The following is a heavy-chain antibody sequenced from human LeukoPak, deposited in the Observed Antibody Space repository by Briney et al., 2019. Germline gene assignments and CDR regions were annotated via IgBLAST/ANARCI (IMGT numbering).Heavy chain of an antibody. J-gene: IGHJ4*01. CDR3: ASLVDY. CDR1: GFTFSSYW. Sequence: PGGSLRLSCAASGFTFSSYWLHWVRQAPGKGLVWVSRINTAGSTTSYADSVKGRFTISRNKAKKTLYLQMSSLRAEDTAVYYCASLVDYWGQGTLAAVS. CDR2: INTAGSTT. D-gene: IGHD3-16*01. V-gene: IGHV3-74*01.